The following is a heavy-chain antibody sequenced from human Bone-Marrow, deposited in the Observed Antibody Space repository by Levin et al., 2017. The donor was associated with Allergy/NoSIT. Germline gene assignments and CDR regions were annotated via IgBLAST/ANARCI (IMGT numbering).Heavy chain of an antibody. V-gene: IGHV2-5*02. Sequence: SGPTLVKPTQTLTLTCTFSGFSLSPSGVSVGWIRQPPGKALEWLGHIYWDDDKRYSPSLKSRLTITADTSKNQVVLTMTNMDPVDTATYFCAHIGTYNYGFSGGPDPWGQGTLVTVSS. D-gene: IGHD3-10*01. J-gene: IGHJ5*02. CDR2: IYWDDDK. CDR3: AHIGTYNYGFSGGPDP. CDR1: GFSLSPSGVS.